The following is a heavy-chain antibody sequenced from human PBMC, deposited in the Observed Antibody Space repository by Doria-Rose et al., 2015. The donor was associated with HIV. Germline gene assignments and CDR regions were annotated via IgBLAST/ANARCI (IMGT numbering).Heavy chain of an antibody. V-gene: IGHV2-26*01. CDR2: IYSDDDR. CDR3: ARIKSSRWYHKYYFDF. D-gene: IGHD6-13*01. J-gene: IGHJ4*02. Sequence: QVQLVQSGPVLVKPTETLTLTCTVSGVSLSSPGMGVSWIRQPPGKALEWLANIYSDDDRSYKSSLKSRLTIARRTSKSQVVLTMTDMDPVDTATYYCARIKSSRWYHKYYFDFWGQGTLVIVSA. CDR1: GVSLSSPGMG.